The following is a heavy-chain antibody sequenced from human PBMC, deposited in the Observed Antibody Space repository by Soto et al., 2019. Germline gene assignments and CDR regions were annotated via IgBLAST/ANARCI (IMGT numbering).Heavy chain of an antibody. CDR2: IKPNSGGT. CDR3: ARSLRGGEIPHVDAFDS. CDR1: GYTLTGSY. V-gene: IGHV1-2*04. D-gene: IGHD3-16*01. J-gene: IGHJ3*02. Sequence: SVKVSRTASGYTLTGSYVPWVRQAPGQGLEWMGWIKPNSGGTSYAQKFQGWVTMTRDTSISTAYMELSRLRSDDTAVYYCARSLRGGEIPHVDAFDSWGQGTMVTVS.